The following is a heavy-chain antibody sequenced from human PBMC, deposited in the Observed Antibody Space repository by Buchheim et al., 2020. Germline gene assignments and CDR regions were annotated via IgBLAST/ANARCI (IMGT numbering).Heavy chain of an antibody. CDR1: GFTFRKYA. CDR2: ISVGGGST. J-gene: IGHJ6*02. V-gene: IGHV3-23*01. D-gene: IGHD4-23*01. CDR3: AKAVEYGGNSYYYYGMDV. Sequence: EVQLWESGGGLAQPGGSLRLSCTASGFTFRKYAMSWVRQAPGKGLEWVSAISVGGGSTYYADSVKGRFTISRDNSQHTLFLPMSSLRVDDTAVYYCAKAVEYGGNSYYYYGMDVWGQGT.